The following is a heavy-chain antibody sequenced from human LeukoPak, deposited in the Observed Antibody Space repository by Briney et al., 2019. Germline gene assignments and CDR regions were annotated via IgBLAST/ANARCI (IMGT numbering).Heavy chain of an antibody. CDR2: MNPNSGNT. CDR3: ARGAGGVSYYFDY. Sequence: GASVKVSCKASGYTFTGYYMHWVRQATGQGLEWMGWMNPNSGNTGYAQKFQGRVTMTRNTSISTAYMELSSLRSEDTAVYYCARGAGGVSYYFDYWGQGTLVTVSS. CDR1: GYTFTGYY. D-gene: IGHD2/OR15-2a*01. V-gene: IGHV1-8*02. J-gene: IGHJ4*02.